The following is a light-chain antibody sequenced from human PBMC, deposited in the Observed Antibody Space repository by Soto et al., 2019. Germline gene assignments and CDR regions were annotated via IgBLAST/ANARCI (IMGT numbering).Light chain of an antibody. CDR2: MVS. J-gene: IGKJ1*01. CDR1: HSLVYSEGNTD. V-gene: IGKV2-30*01. Sequence: DVVMTQSPLSLPVTLEQPSSISGRSSHSLVYSEGNTDLNWFQQRTVKSQRRLIYMVSNRDSGVTDRFSGSGSGNYFTLKSSRVESEDVGIYYCKQGTHRPPWTFGHVTKV. CDR3: KQGTHRPPWT.